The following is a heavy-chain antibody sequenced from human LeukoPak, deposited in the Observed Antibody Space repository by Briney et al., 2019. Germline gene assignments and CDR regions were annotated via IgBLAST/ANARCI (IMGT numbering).Heavy chain of an antibody. CDR2: IGTAGDT. V-gene: IGHV3-13*01. D-gene: IGHD3-10*01. Sequence: GGSLRLSCAASGFTFSSYDMHWVRQATGKGLEWVSAIGTAGDTYYPGSVKGRFTISRENAKNSLYLQMNSLRAGDTAVYYCARGSYYGSGSPADFDYWGQGTLVTVSS. CDR1: GFTFSSYD. J-gene: IGHJ4*02. CDR3: ARGSYYGSGSPADFDY.